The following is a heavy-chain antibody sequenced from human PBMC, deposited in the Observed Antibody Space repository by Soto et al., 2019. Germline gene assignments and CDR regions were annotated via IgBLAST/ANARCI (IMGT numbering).Heavy chain of an antibody. CDR1: GFTFSVSA. CDR3: ARHEYGGRPLDY. CDR2: IRSKPNNYAT. Sequence: PGGSLRLSCAASGFTFSVSAIHWVRQASGKGLEWVGRIRSKPNNYATAYAASVEGRFTISRDESKNTAYLQMNSLNIEDTAVYYCARHEYGGRPLDYWGRGTLVTVSS. J-gene: IGHJ4*02. D-gene: IGHD4-17*01. V-gene: IGHV3-73*01.